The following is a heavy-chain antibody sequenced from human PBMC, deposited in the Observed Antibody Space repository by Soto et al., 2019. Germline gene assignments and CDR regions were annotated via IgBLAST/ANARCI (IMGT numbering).Heavy chain of an antibody. CDR3: AREDGGGPFDF. J-gene: IGHJ4*02. CDR1: GFIFSSYA. V-gene: IGHV3-23*01. D-gene: IGHD2-15*01. Sequence: EVQLLEFGGGLVRPGGSLRLSCAASGFIFSSYAMHWVRQAPGKGLEWVSGISGHGGDIYYADSVKGRFTISRDTATSTLYLQMDSLRAVDTAVYYCAREDGGGPFDFWGQGTLVTVSS. CDR2: ISGHGGDI.